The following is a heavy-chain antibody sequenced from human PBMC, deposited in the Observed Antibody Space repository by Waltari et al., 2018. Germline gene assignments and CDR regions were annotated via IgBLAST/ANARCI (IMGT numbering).Heavy chain of an antibody. Sequence: EVQLVESGGGLIQPGGSLRLSCAASGFTVSSNYMSWVRQAPGKGLEWVSVIYSGGSTYYADSVKGRFTISRDNSKNTLYLQMNSLRAEDTAVYYCARTNDYGAETRRYYYYGMDVWGQGTTVTVSS. CDR1: GFTVSSNY. CDR3: ARTNDYGAETRRYYYYGMDV. D-gene: IGHD4-17*01. V-gene: IGHV3-53*01. J-gene: IGHJ6*02. CDR2: IYSGGST.